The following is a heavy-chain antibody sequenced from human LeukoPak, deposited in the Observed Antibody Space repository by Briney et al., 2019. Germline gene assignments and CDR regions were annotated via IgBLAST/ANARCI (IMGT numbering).Heavy chain of an antibody. V-gene: IGHV1-69*05. Sequence: SVKVSCKASGGTFSSYAISWVRQAPGQGLEWIGGIIPIFGTANYAQKFQGRVTITTDESTSTAYMELSSLRSEDTAVYYCARGTKPTPNYFDYWGQGTLVTVSS. J-gene: IGHJ4*02. CDR2: IIPIFGTA. CDR3: ARGTKPTPNYFDY. D-gene: IGHD2-8*01. CDR1: GGTFSSYA.